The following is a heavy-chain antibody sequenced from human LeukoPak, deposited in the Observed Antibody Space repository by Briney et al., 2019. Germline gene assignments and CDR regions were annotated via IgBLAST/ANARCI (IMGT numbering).Heavy chain of an antibody. D-gene: IGHD3-3*01. Sequence: GASVNVSCKASGYTFTGYYMDWVRQAPGQGLEWRGRINPNIGGTNYAQKFQGRVTITTDTSISTAYMELSRLRSDDPAVYSCARGSGVTFFGVVLAYFDYWGQGTLVTVSS. V-gene: IGHV1-2*06. CDR1: GYTFTGYY. CDR2: INPNIGGT. CDR3: ARGSGVTFFGVVLAYFDY. J-gene: IGHJ4*02.